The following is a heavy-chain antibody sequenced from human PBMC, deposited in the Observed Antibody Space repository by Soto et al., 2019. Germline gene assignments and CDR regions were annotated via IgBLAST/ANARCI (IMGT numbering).Heavy chain of an antibody. CDR3: ARVGYDFWSGQRYDAFDI. V-gene: IGHV3-64*01. CDR2: ISSNGGST. Sequence: AGGSLRLSCAASGFTFSSYAMHWVRQAPGKGLEYVPAISSNGGSTYYANSVKGRFTISRDNSKNTLYLQMGSLGAEDMAVYYCARVGYDFWSGQRYDAFDIWGQGTMVTVSS. D-gene: IGHD3-3*01. J-gene: IGHJ3*02. CDR1: GFTFSSYA.